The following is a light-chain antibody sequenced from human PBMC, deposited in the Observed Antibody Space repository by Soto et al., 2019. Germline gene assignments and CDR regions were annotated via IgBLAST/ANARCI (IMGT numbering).Light chain of an antibody. CDR2: GAS. Sequence: IQLTQSPSSLSASVGDRVTITCRASQGISSYLAWYQQKPGKAPYLLIYGASTLQSGVPSRFSGSGSGTDFTLTISSLQPEDFATYFCRLFINYPYTFGQGTKLGI. CDR1: QGISSY. J-gene: IGKJ2*01. V-gene: IGKV1-9*01. CDR3: RLFINYPYT.